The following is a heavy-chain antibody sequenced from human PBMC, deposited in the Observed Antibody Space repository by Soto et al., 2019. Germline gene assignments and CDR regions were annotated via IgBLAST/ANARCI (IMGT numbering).Heavy chain of an antibody. CDR1: GYTFTSYG. Sequence: ASVKVSCKASGYTFTSYGISWVRQAPGQGLEWMGWISAYNGNTNYAQKLQGRVTMTTDTSTSTAYMELRSLRSDDTAVYYCASPPISAAGSDAFDVWGQGTMVTVSS. J-gene: IGHJ3*01. D-gene: IGHD6-13*01. CDR2: ISAYNGNT. V-gene: IGHV1-18*01. CDR3: ASPPISAAGSDAFDV.